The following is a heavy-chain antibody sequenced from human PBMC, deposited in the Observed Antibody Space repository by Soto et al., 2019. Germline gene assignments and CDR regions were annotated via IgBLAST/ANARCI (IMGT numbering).Heavy chain of an antibody. Sequence: QVQLQESGPGLVKPSGTLSLTCAVSGGSISSRNWWSWVRQPPGKGLEWIGEIYHSGSTNYNPSLKSRVTIAGDKSKNQFSLKLSSVTAADTAVYYCARLGSSWYGDYWGQGTLVTVSS. V-gene: IGHV4-4*02. J-gene: IGHJ4*02. CDR1: GGSISSRNW. CDR3: ARLGSSWYGDY. D-gene: IGHD6-13*01. CDR2: IYHSGST.